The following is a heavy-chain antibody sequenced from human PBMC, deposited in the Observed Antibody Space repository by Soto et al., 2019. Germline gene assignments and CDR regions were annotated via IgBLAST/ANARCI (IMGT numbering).Heavy chain of an antibody. J-gene: IGHJ5*02. CDR1: GFNFSSYG. CDR3: ARDRRYGSSPWFDP. V-gene: IGHV3-33*01. Sequence: GGSLRLSCAASGFNFSSYGMHWVRQAPGKGLEWVAVIWYDGSNKYYADSVKGRFTISRDNSKNTLYLQMNSLRAEDTAVYYCARDRRYGSSPWFDPWGQGTLVTVSS. CDR2: IWYDGSNK. D-gene: IGHD3-10*01.